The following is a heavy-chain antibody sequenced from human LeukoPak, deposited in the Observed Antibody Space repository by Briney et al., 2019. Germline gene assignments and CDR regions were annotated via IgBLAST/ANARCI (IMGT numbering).Heavy chain of an antibody. CDR2: IHYSGSI. CDR1: GGSIGSYY. V-gene: IGHV4-59*01. J-gene: IGHJ3*02. CDR3: ARVGSYAFDI. Sequence: SETLSLTCTVSGGSIGSYYWSWIRQPPGRGLEWIGYIHYSGSINSNPSLKSRVTISVNTSKNQFSLRLSSVTAADTAVYYCARVGSYAFDIWGQGTMVTVSS.